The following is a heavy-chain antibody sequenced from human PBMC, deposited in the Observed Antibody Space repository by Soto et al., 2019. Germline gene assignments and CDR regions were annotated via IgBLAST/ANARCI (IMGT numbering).Heavy chain of an antibody. Sequence: SETLSLTCTVSGGSVTSDEDYWSWVRQPPGKGLEWIGEIYHSGNTKYNPSLKSRVTISVDKSKNQFSLKLNSVTAADTAVYYCARENDFWSGPNGLDVWGQGTTVTVSS. CDR3: ARENDFWSGPNGLDV. J-gene: IGHJ6*02. CDR2: IYHSGNT. D-gene: IGHD3-3*01. CDR1: GGSVTSDEDY. V-gene: IGHV4-4*02.